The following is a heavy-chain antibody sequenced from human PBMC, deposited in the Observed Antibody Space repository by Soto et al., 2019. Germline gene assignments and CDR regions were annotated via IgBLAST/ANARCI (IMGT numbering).Heavy chain of an antibody. CDR2: IIPIFGTA. Sequence: SVKVSCKASGGTFSSYAISWVQQAPGQGLEWMGGIIPIFGTANYAQKFQGRVTITADESTSTAYMELSSLRSEDTAVYYCARESWNDVYYYYGMDVWGQGTTVTVSS. CDR1: GGTFSSYA. D-gene: IGHD1-1*01. CDR3: ARESWNDVYYYYGMDV. J-gene: IGHJ6*02. V-gene: IGHV1-69*13.